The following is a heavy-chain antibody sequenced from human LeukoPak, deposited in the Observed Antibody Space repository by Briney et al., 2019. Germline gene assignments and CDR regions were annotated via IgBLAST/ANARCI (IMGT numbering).Heavy chain of an antibody. CDR2: IYHSGST. J-gene: IGHJ4*02. D-gene: IGHD1-26*01. V-gene: IGHV4-38-2*01. CDR3: ARFRRGSYYSDY. CDR1: GYSISSGYY. Sequence: PETLSLTCAVPGYSISSGYYWGWIRQLPGKGLEWIGSIYHSGSTYYNPSLKSRVTISVDTSKNQFSLKLSSVTAADTAVYYCARFRRGSYYSDYWGQGTLVTVSS.